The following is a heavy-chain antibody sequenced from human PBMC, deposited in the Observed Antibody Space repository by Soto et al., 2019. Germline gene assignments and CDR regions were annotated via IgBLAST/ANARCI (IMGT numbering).Heavy chain of an antibody. V-gene: IGHV3-21*01. J-gene: IGHJ6*02. D-gene: IGHD2-21*01. CDR2: MGSNSRLSGFI. CDR3: ARETRDIAIVEVDVSHGMDV. CDR1: VFTFNRYS. Sequence: KPGGSLRLSCAASVFTFNRYSLDGLLQAPGKGLECVSSMGSNSRLSGFIPYAYSLRGRFTMSRHDSRNSLYLQMNSLRTEDTAVYYWARETRDIAIVEVDVSHGMDVLGQGATVTVSS.